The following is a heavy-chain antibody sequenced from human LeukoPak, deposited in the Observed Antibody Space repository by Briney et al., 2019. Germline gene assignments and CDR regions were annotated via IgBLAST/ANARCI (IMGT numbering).Heavy chain of an antibody. D-gene: IGHD5-12*01. CDR2: IRNDRIT. J-gene: IGHJ4*02. CDR1: GLTFSDAW. V-gene: IGHV3-15*01. Sequence: GESLRLSCVLSGLTFSDAWMSWVRQAPGKGLEWVGRIRNDRITDYAAPVQGRFSISRDNSKNTFYLQMNSLRTEDTGMYFCTWMATILTVDYWGQRTLVTVSS. CDR3: TWMATILTVDY.